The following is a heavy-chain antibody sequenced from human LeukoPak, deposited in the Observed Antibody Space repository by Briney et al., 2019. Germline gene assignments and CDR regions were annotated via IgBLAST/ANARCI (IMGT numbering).Heavy chain of an antibody. Sequence: GGSLRLSCAASGFTFDDSGMSWVRQAPGKGLEWISGINWNGGSTGYADSVKGRFTISRDNAKNSLYLQMSSLRAEDTAVYYCARSLRYYDSSGYSHPSLWYWGQGTLVTVSS. CDR3: ARSLRYYDSSGYSHPSLWY. J-gene: IGHJ4*02. D-gene: IGHD3-22*01. CDR2: INWNGGST. V-gene: IGHV3-20*04. CDR1: GFTFDDSG.